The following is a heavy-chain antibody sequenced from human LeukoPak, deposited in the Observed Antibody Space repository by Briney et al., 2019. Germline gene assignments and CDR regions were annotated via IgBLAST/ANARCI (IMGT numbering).Heavy chain of an antibody. D-gene: IGHD2-15*01. CDR3: ASYIVVVVAAGAFDI. J-gene: IGHJ3*02. Sequence: ASVKVSCKASGGTFSSYAISWVRQAPGQGLEWMGGIIPIFGTANYAQKFQGRVTITADESTSTAYMELSSLRSEDTAVYYCASYIVVVVAAGAFDIWGQGTMVTVSS. CDR1: GGTFSSYA. V-gene: IGHV1-69*13. CDR2: IIPIFGTA.